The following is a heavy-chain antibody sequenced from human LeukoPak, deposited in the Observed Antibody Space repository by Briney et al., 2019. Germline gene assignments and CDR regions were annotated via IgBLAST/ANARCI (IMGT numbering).Heavy chain of an antibody. CDR1: GFTFSSYA. J-gene: IGHJ4*02. Sequence: GGSLRLSCAASGFTFSSYAMHWVRQAPRKGLEYVSAISSDGGSTYYANSVKGRFTISRDNSKNTLYLQMNSLRAEDTAVYYCAKGPGRIAAAPYYFDYWGQGTLVTVSS. CDR3: AKGPGRIAAAPYYFDY. CDR2: ISSDGGST. V-gene: IGHV3-64*01. D-gene: IGHD6-13*01.